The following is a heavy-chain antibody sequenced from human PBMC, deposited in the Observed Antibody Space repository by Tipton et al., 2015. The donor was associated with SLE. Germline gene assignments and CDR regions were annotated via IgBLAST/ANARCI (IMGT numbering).Heavy chain of an antibody. CDR2: IFYSGST. J-gene: IGHJ4*02. V-gene: IGHV4-39*01. D-gene: IGHD5-12*01. CDR3: ARQVASFDY. CDR1: GGSISGSSYH. Sequence: TLSLTCTVSGGSISGSSYHWGWIRQPPGKGLEWIGSIFYSGSTSYNPSLQSRVTISVDTSKNQFSLKLNSVTASDTAVYYCARQVASFDYWGQGTLVTVSS.